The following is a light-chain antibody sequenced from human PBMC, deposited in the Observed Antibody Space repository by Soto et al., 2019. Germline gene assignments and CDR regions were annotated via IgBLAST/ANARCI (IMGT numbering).Light chain of an antibody. CDR1: QSVSSSY. CDR2: GAS. J-gene: IGKJ1*01. CDR3: QQYGSSPRT. V-gene: IGKV3-20*01. Sequence: EIVLTQSPGTLSLSPGERATLSCRASQSVSSSYLAWYQQKPGRAPRLLIYGASSRATGIPDRFSGSGSGTDFTLTISRLEPEDFAVYYCQQYGSSPRTFGQVTKVDIK.